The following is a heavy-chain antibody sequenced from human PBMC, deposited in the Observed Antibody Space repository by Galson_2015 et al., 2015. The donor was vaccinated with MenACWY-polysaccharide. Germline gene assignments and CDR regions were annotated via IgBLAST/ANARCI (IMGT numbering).Heavy chain of an antibody. Sequence: ETLSLTCSVSHSSINGSYYWGWVRQPPGKGLEWVGSTFHSGSLYQNPSLRGRVTMSVDTSTNHFSLDLTSVPAADTAVYYCTSGQLRWYPFDYWGHGTLVTVAS. V-gene: IGHV4-38-2*02. CDR2: TFHSGSL. CDR3: TSGQLRWYPFDY. CDR1: HSSINGSYY. D-gene: IGHD6-13*01. J-gene: IGHJ4*01.